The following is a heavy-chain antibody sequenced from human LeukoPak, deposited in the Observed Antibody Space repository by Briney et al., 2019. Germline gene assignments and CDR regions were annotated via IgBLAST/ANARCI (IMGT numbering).Heavy chain of an antibody. V-gene: IGHV3-74*01. CDR2: INSDGSST. J-gene: IGHJ4*02. Sequence: PGGSLRLSCAASGFTFSSYAMSWVRQAPGKGLVWVSRINSDGSSTSYADSVKGRFTISRDNAKNTLYLQMNSLRAEDTAVYYCARDSPERDWNDGGLFDYWGQGTLVTVSS. CDR3: ARDSPERDWNDGGLFDY. CDR1: GFTFSSYA. D-gene: IGHD1-1*01.